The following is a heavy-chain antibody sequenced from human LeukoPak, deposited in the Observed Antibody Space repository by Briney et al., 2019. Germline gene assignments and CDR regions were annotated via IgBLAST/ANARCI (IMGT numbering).Heavy chain of an antibody. D-gene: IGHD2-21*02. J-gene: IGHJ3*02. CDR2: ISYDGSNK. Sequence: GGSLRLSCAASGFTFSSYGMHWVRQAPGKGLEWVAVISYDGSNKYYADSVKGRFTISRDNSKNTLYLQMNSLRAEDTAVYYCAKIPHCGGDCDAFDIWGQGTMVTVSS. V-gene: IGHV3-30*18. CDR1: GFTFSSYG. CDR3: AKIPHCGGDCDAFDI.